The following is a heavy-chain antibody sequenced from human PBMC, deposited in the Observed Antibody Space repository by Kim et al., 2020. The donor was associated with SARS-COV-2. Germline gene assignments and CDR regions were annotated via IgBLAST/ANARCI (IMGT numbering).Heavy chain of an antibody. D-gene: IGHD3-3*01. CDR1: GGSFSGYY. Sequence: SETLSLTCAVYGGSFSGYYWSWIRQPPGKGLERIGEINHSGSTNYNPSLKSRVTISVDTSKNQFSLKLSSVTAADTAVYYCARGRRYYDFWSGYCQFDYWGQGTLVTVSS. CDR2: INHSGST. CDR3: ARGRRYYDFWSGYCQFDY. V-gene: IGHV4-34*01. J-gene: IGHJ4*02.